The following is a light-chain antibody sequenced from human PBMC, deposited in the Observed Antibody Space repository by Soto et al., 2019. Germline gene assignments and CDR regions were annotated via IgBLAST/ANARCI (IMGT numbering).Light chain of an antibody. V-gene: IGKV3-15*01. CDR3: QQLNSYPRLT. Sequence: EIVMTQSPATLSVSPGERATLSCRASQSVSNNLAWYQQKPGQAPRLLIYGASTRATGIPARFSGSGSGTEFTLTISSLQSEDFATYYCQQLNSYPRLTFGGGTKVDIK. CDR1: QSVSNN. J-gene: IGKJ4*01. CDR2: GAS.